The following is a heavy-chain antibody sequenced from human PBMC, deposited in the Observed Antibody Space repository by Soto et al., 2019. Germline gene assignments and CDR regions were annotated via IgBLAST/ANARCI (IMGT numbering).Heavy chain of an antibody. J-gene: IGHJ6*02. Sequence: LSLTFTVSGGPIRSYCWSWIRQPPGKGLEWIGYIYDSGNTDYNPSLKSRVTISVDTSKNQFSLKLSSVTTADTAVYYCARGGGKYYYESSGHSNHAMDVWGRGTTGTVSS. CDR1: GGPIRSYC. D-gene: IGHD3-22*01. CDR3: ARGGGKYYYESSGHSNHAMDV. CDR2: IYDSGNT. V-gene: IGHV4-59*01.